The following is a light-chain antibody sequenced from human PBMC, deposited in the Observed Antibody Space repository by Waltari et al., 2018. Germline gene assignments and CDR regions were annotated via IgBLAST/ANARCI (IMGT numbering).Light chain of an antibody. CDR3: VLYLGSGVWV. V-gene: IGLV8-61*01. CDR2: STN. J-gene: IGLJ3*02. Sequence: QTVVTQEPSFSESPGGTVTLTCGLSSGSVSTSNYPSWYQQTPGQAPRTLIYSTNTRSSGVPDRFSGSILGNKAALTITGAQADDESDYYCVLYLGSGVWVFGGGTKLTVL. CDR1: SGSVSTSNY.